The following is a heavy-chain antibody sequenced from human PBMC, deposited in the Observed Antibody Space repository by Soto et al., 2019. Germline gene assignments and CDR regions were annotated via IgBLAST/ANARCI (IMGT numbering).Heavy chain of an antibody. Sequence: QVQLVQSGSEVKKPGASVRVTCKASGYTFRNYGISWVREAPGQGLEWMGWVSAYNRNSNYAQKFEDRVIMTADTATSTAYLELRCLRSDDTSIYYCARDRQWEPLLYWGQGTLVTVSS. CDR3: ARDRQWEPLLY. D-gene: IGHD1-26*01. V-gene: IGHV1-18*01. CDR2: VSAYNRNS. J-gene: IGHJ4*02. CDR1: GYTFRNYG.